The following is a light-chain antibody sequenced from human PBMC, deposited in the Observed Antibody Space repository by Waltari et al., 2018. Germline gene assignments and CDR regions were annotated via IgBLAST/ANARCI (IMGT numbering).Light chain of an antibody. CDR3: SSFSSSSTPVQ. CDR1: SRHVGTYSF. J-gene: IGLJ2*01. CDR2: DVF. V-gene: IGLV2-14*03. Sequence: QSALTQPASVSGSPGQSITISCTGTSRHVGTYSFVSWFQQHPGKAPKLMIYDVFNRPSGVSNRFSGSKSGNTASLTISGLQAEDEAEYYCSSFSSSSTPVQFGGGTKLTVL.